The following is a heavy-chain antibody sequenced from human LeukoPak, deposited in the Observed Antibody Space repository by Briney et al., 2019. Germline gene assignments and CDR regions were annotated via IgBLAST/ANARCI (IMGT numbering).Heavy chain of an antibody. CDR1: GGSFSGYY. J-gene: IGHJ3*02. Sequence: SETLSLTCAVYGGSFSGYYWSWIRHPPGKGLELIGEINHSGSTNYNPSLKSRVTISVDTSKNQFSLKLSSVTAADTAVYYCARANQQLDAFDIWGQGTMVTVSS. CDR2: INHSGST. D-gene: IGHD6-13*01. V-gene: IGHV4-34*01. CDR3: ARANQQLDAFDI.